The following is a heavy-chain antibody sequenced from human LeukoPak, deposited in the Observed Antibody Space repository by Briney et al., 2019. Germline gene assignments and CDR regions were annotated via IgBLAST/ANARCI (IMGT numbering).Heavy chain of an antibody. CDR1: GGPISSSSYY. J-gene: IGHJ5*02. Sequence: TSETLSLTCTVSGGPISSSSYYWGWIRQPPGKGLEWIGSIYYSGSTYYNPSLKSRVTISVDTSKNQFSLKLSSVTAADTAVYYCARGLGNSTNVAGNWFDPWGQGTLVTASS. CDR2: IYYSGST. CDR3: ARGLGNSTNVAGNWFDP. D-gene: IGHD1-1*01. V-gene: IGHV4-39*07.